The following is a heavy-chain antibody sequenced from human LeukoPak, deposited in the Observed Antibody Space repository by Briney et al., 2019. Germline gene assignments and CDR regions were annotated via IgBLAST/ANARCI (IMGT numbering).Heavy chain of an antibody. CDR1: GFRFNGYR. J-gene: IGHJ3*02. CDR2: IYPGDSDT. V-gene: IGHV5-51*01. Sequence: ESLKISCRGSGFRFNGYRVGWVRQMAEEGLEGMGIIYPGDSDTKYSPSFQGQVTISADKSISTAYLQWSSLKASDTAMYYCARLKDDSSGYDAFDIWGQGTMVTVSS. CDR3: ARLKDDSSGYDAFDI. D-gene: IGHD3-22*01.